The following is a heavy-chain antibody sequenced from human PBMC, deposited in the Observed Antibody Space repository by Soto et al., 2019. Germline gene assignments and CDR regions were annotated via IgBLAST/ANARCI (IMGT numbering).Heavy chain of an antibody. CDR3: ARGTSHYNYAHVWY. CDR2: IKHDGRET. CDR1: GFTFSSYW. V-gene: IGHV3-7*03. D-gene: IGHD3-16*01. J-gene: IGHJ4*02. Sequence: EVQLVESGGGLVHPGGSLRLSCAASGFTFSSYWMSWVRQAPGKPLECVVNIKHDGRETYYVDSVRGRFTISRDNANSTLYLQMDSLGVEDTAVYYCARGTSHYNYAHVWYWGQGILVTVSS.